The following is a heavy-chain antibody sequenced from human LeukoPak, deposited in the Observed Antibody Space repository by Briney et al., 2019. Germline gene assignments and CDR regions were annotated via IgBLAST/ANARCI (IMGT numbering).Heavy chain of an antibody. V-gene: IGHV3-21*01. CDR3: ARDSVVAATTGYYMDV. CDR2: ISSSSSYI. CDR1: GFTFSTYS. J-gene: IGHJ6*03. D-gene: IGHD2-15*01. Sequence: GGSLRLSCAASGFTFSTYSMNWVRQAPGKGLEWVSSISSSSSYIYYADSVKGRFTISRDNAKNSLYLQMNSLRAEDTAVYYCARDSVVAATTGYYMDVWGKGTTVTVSS.